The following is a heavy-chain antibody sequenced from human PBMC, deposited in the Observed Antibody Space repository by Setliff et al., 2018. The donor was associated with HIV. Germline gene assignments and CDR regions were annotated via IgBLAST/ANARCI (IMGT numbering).Heavy chain of an antibody. D-gene: IGHD3-22*01. CDR2: IIPMYGSV. CDR1: GGTFSSQA. Sequence: SVKVSCKASGGTFSSQAINWVRQAPGQGLEWMGGIIPMYGSVDYAQKFQGRVTITTDESTSTAYMELSRLRSEDTAAYYCARDGYYYDSSAFFEGYYYYYMDVWGKGTTVTVSS. V-gene: IGHV1-69*05. CDR3: ARDGYYYDSSAFFEGYYYYYMDV. J-gene: IGHJ6*03.